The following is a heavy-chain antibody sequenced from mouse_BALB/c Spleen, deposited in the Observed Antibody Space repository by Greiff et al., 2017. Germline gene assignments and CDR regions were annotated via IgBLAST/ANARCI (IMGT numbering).Heavy chain of an antibody. V-gene: IGHV5-17*02. Sequence: EVKLVESGGGLVQPGGSRKLSCAASGFTFSSFGMHWVRQAPEKGLEWVAYISSGSSTIYYADTVKGRFTISRDNPKNTLFLQMTSLKSEDTAMYYCARQNCDDWGQGTTLTVSS. CDR3: ARQNCDD. J-gene: IGHJ2*01. CDR2: ISSGSSTI. CDR1: GFTFSSFG.